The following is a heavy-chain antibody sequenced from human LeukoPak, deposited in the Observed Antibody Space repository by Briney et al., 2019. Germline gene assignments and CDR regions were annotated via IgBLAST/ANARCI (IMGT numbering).Heavy chain of an antibody. V-gene: IGHV4-39*01. D-gene: IGHD6-19*01. Sequence: PSETLSLTCTLSGGSISGSSYYWGWIRPPTGKGREWIGSIYYSGSTFYNPSLQSRVTISVDTSKNQFSLKLTSVTAADTAVYFCARRGLGNSAVAANFGFWGQGTLVTVSS. CDR3: ARRGLGNSAVAANFGF. CDR1: GGSISGSSYY. CDR2: IYYSGST. J-gene: IGHJ4*02.